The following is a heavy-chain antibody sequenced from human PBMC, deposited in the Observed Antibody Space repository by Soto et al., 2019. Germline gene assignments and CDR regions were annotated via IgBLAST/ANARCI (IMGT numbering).Heavy chain of an antibody. CDR3: ARDYEDYNPYYYYYGMDV. V-gene: IGHV1-69*12. D-gene: IGHD4-4*01. Sequence: QVQLVQSGAEVKKPGSSVKVSCKASGGTFSSYAISWVRQAPGQGLEWMGGIIPIFGTANYAQKFQGRVTITADEAKSTAYMELSSLRSEDTAVYYCARDYEDYNPYYYYYGMDVWGQGTTVTVSS. CDR2: IIPIFGTA. CDR1: GGTFSSYA. J-gene: IGHJ6*02.